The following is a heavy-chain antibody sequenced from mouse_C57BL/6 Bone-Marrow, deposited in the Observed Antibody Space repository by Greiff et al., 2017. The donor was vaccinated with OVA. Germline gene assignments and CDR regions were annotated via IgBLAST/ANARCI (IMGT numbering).Heavy chain of an antibody. CDR3: ARINYWYFDV. V-gene: IGHV5-17*01. Sequence: EVNLVESGGGLVKPGGSLKLSCAASGFTFSDYGMHWVRQAPEKGLEWVAYISSGSSTIYYADTVKGRFTISRDNAKNTLFLQMTSLRSEDTAMXYCARINYWYFDVGGTGTTVTVSS. CDR1: GFTFSDYG. CDR2: ISSGSSTI. J-gene: IGHJ1*03.